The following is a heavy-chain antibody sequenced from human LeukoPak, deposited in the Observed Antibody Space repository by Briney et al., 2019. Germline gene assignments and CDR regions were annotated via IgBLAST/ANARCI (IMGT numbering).Heavy chain of an antibody. J-gene: IGHJ4*02. V-gene: IGHV3-7*01. D-gene: IGHD2/OR15-2a*01. CDR2: IRQDGSEK. CDR3: VKNWDY. Sequence: PGGSLRLSCAASGFIFNSYWMSWVRQAPGKGLEWVANIRQDGSEKYYVDSVKGRFTISRDNAKNSLYLQMNSLRAGDTAVYYCVKNWDYWGQGSLVTVSS. CDR1: GFIFNSYW.